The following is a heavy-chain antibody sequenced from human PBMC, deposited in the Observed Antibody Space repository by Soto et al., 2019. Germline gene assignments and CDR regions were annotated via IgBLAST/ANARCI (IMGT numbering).Heavy chain of an antibody. Sequence: PGGSLRVSCAASGFTFSSYSMNWVRQAPGKGLEWVSSISSSSSYIYYADSVKGRFTISRDNAKNSLYLQMNSLRAEDTAVYYCARGAAAAMDVWGQGTTVTVSS. V-gene: IGHV3-21*01. D-gene: IGHD6-13*01. CDR1: GFTFSSYS. J-gene: IGHJ6*02. CDR3: ARGAAAAMDV. CDR2: ISSSSSYI.